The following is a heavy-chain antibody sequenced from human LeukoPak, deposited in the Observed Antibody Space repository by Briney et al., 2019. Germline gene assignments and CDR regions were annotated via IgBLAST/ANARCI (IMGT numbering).Heavy chain of an antibody. CDR3: AKDTVQYSSGPFDY. J-gene: IGHJ4*02. Sequence: GGSLRLSCAASGFTFDDYAMHWVRQAPGKGLEWVSGISWNRGSIGYADSVKGRFTISRDNAKNSLYLQMNSLRAEDTALYYCAKDTVQYSSGPFDYWGQGTLVTVSS. V-gene: IGHV3-9*01. CDR2: ISWNRGSI. CDR1: GFTFDDYA. D-gene: IGHD6-19*01.